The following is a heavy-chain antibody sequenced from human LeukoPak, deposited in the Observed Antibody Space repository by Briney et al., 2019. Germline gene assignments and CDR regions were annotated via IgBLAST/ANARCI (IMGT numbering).Heavy chain of an antibody. CDR2: VYPGDSDT. D-gene: IGHD3-22*01. V-gene: IGHV5-51*01. CDR1: GYSFTNYW. CDR3: ARRRQFLDRSGNYYLDY. J-gene: IGHJ4*02. Sequence: GESLKISCTTSGYSFTNYWIGWVRQMPGKGLERMGFVYPGDSDTRYSPSFQGQVTISADLSISTTYLHWSSLKASDTAMYYCARRRQFLDRSGNYYLDYWGQGALVTVSS.